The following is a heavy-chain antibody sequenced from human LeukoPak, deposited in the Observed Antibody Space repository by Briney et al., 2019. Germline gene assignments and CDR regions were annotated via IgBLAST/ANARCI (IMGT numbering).Heavy chain of an antibody. V-gene: IGHV1-69*13. CDR3: ARDNGHGGSYWLY. J-gene: IGHJ4*02. Sequence: SVKVSCKASGGTFSSYAISWVRQAPGQGLEWMGGIIPIFGTADYAQKFQGRVTITADESTSTAYMELSSLRSEDTAVYYCARDNGHGGSYWLYWGQGTLVTVSS. CDR1: GGTFSSYA. D-gene: IGHD1-26*01. CDR2: IIPIFGTA.